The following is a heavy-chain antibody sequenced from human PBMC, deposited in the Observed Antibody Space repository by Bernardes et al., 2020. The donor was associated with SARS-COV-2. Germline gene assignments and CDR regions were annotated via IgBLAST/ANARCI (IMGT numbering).Heavy chain of an antibody. CDR2: IYTSGST. J-gene: IGHJ4*02. CDR3: ARSQGHYDILTGYSHIYYFDY. D-gene: IGHD3-9*01. Sequence: SETLSLTCTVSGGSISSYYWSWIRQPAGKGLEWIGRIYTSGSTSYNPSLKSRVTMSVDTSKNQFSLTLSSVTAADTAVYYCARSQGHYDILTGYSHIYYFDYWGQGTLVTVSS. V-gene: IGHV4-4*07. CDR1: GGSISSYY.